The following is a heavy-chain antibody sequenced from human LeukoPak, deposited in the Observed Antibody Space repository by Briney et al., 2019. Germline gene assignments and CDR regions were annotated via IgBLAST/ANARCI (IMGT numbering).Heavy chain of an antibody. J-gene: IGHJ4*02. CDR2: IYHSGST. V-gene: IGHV4-4*02. D-gene: IGHD3-10*01. Sequence: SRTLSLTCAVSGGSISSSNWWSWVRQPPGKGLEWIGEIYHSGSTNYNPSLKSRVTISVDTSKNQFSLKLSFVTAADTAVYYCARDTVVRGGFDYWGQGTLVTVSS. CDR3: ARDTVVRGGFDY. CDR1: GGSISSSNW.